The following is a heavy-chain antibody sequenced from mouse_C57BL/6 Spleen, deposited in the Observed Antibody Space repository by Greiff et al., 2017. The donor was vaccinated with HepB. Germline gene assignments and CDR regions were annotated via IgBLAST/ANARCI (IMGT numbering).Heavy chain of an antibody. CDR3: ARQEKDGYYGYFDD. Sequence: QVQLQQSGAELVKPGASVKLSCKASGYTFTDYPIHWVKQRSGQGLEWIGWFYPGSGSIKYNEKFKDTATLTADKSSSTVYMELSSLTSEDSAVYVCARQEKDGYYGYFDDWGQGTTLTVSS. CDR2: FYPGSGSI. CDR1: GYTFTDYP. J-gene: IGHJ2*01. V-gene: IGHV1-62-2*01. D-gene: IGHD2-3*01.